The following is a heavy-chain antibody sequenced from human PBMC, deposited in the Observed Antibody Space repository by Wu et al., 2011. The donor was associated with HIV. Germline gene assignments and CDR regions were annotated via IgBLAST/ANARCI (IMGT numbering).Heavy chain of an antibody. CDR2: INPSGGST. Sequence: QVQLVQSGAEVKKPGASVKVSCKASGYTFTSYYMHWVRQAPGQGLEWMGIINPSGGSTSYAQKFQGRVTITADESTSTAYMELSSLRSEDTAVYYCARAPGTTGTTVDLLPYLDNWFDPWGQGTLVTVSS. CDR1: GYTFTSYY. V-gene: IGHV1-46*01. CDR3: ARAPGTTGTTVDLLPYLDNWFDP. D-gene: IGHD1-1*01. J-gene: IGHJ5*02.